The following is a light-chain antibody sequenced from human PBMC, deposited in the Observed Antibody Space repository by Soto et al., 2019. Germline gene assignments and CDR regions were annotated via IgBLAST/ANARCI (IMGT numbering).Light chain of an antibody. CDR3: SSYTASAPFYV. V-gene: IGLV2-14*03. Sequence: QSALTQPASVSGSPGQSITISCTGARTDVDGHDYVSWYQQHPGQAPKLMIFDVHNRPSGVSSRFSGSKSGDTASLTISGLQAEDDGDYYCSSYTASAPFYVFGTATKLTVL. CDR1: RTDVDGHDY. J-gene: IGLJ1*01. CDR2: DVH.